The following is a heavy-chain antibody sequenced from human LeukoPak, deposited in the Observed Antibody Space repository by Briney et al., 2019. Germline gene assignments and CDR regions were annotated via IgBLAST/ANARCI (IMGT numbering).Heavy chain of an antibody. D-gene: IGHD3-3*01. J-gene: IGHJ4*02. Sequence: GGSLRLSCAASGFSVSSNYMNWVRQAPGKGLEWVSVIYSGGSTYYADSVKGRSTISRDNSKNTLYLQMNSMRAEDTAVYYCARSLFYDFWSGYYFDYWGQGTLVTVSS. V-gene: IGHV3-66*01. CDR1: GFSVSSNY. CDR2: IYSGGST. CDR3: ARSLFYDFWSGYYFDY.